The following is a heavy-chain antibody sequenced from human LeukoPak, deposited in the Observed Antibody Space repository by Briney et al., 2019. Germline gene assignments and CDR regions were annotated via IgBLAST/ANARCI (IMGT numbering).Heavy chain of an antibody. Sequence: GGSLRLSCAASGFTFSSFSMNWVRQAPGKGLEWVSYISSTSSTIYYADSVKGRFTISRDNAKNSLYLQMNSLRAEDTAVYHCARAHPGDYSDFQFDYWGQGTMVTVSS. J-gene: IGHJ4*02. CDR1: GFTFSSFS. CDR2: ISSTSSTI. V-gene: IGHV3-48*01. CDR3: ARAHPGDYSDFQFDY. D-gene: IGHD4-11*01.